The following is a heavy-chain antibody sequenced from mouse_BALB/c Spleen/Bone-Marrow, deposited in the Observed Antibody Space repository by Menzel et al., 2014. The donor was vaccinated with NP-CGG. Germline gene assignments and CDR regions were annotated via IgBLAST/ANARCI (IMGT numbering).Heavy chain of an antibody. CDR1: GFNIKDTY. J-gene: IGHJ3*01. D-gene: IGHD1-1*01. CDR2: IDPANGNT. Sequence: VQLQQSGAELVKPGASVKLSCTASGFNIKDTYMHWVKQRPEQGLEWIGRIDPANGNTKYDPKFQGKATITADASSNTAYLQLSSLTSENTAVYYCARWGANYGGFAYWGQGTLVTVSA. V-gene: IGHV14-3*02. CDR3: ARWGANYGGFAY.